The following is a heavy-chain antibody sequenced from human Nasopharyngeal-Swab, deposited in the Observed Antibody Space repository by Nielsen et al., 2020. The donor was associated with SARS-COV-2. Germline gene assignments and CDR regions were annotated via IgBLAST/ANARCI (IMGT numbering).Heavy chain of an antibody. D-gene: IGHD1-26*01. CDR1: GYTSTSYW. CDR2: IYPGDPET. CDR3: ARPLWSYADHFDY. J-gene: IGHJ4*02. Sequence: GESLKTSCKGSGYTSTSYWIGRVRQTPGTGLEWTGIIYPGDPETRYSPSFQGQVTISAAKSISTAYLLWSSLKASDTAVYYCARPLWSYADHFDYWGQGTLVTVSS. V-gene: IGHV5-51*01.